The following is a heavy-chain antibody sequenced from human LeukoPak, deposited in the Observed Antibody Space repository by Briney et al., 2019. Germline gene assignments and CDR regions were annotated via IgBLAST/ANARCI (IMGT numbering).Heavy chain of an antibody. CDR2: IYYSGST. J-gene: IGHJ5*02. D-gene: IGHD1-20*01. CDR3: ARVVITGSIDP. Sequence: SETLSLTCTVSGGSISSSSYYWGWIRQPPGKGLEWIGSIYYSGSTYYNPSLKSRVTISVDTSKNQFSLKLSSVTAADTAVYYCARVVITGSIDPWGQGTLVTVSS. CDR1: GGSISSSSYY. V-gene: IGHV4-39*07.